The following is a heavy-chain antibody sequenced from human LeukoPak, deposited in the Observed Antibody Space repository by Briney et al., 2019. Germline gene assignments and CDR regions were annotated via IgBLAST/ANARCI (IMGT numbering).Heavy chain of an antibody. CDR3: ATGYYGSDKYYFDY. CDR1: GYTFTSYG. Sequence: ASVKVSCKASGYTFTSYGISWVRQAPGQGLEWMGWISAYNGYTNYAQKLQGRVTMTTDTSTSTAYMELRSLRSDDTAVYYCATGYYGSDKYYFDYWGQGTLVTVSS. CDR2: ISAYNGYT. V-gene: IGHV1-18*01. D-gene: IGHD3-10*01. J-gene: IGHJ4*02.